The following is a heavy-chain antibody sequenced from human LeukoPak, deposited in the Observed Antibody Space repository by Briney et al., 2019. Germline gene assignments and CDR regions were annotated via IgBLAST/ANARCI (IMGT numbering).Heavy chain of an antibody. CDR1: GGTFSSYA. V-gene: IGHV1-69*13. CDR2: IIPIFGTA. D-gene: IGHD2-15*01. CDR3: ARVPYCSGGSCLLRGYYFDY. Sequence: GASVKVSCKASGGTFSSYAISWVRQAPGLGLEWMGGIIPIFGTANYAQKFQGRVTITADESTSTAYMELSSLRSEDTAVYYCARVPYCSGGSCLLRGYYFDYWGQGTLVTVSS. J-gene: IGHJ4*02.